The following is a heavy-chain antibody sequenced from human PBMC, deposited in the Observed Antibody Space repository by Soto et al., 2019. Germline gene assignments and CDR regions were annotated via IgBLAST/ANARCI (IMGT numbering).Heavy chain of an antibody. CDR2: INAGNGNT. V-gene: IGHV1-3*01. CDR3: ARDSKMYNWNYPDAFDI. CDR1: GYTFTSYA. J-gene: IGHJ3*02. Sequence: GASMKVSCKASGYTFTSYAIPWVRPAPGQRLEWMGWINAGNGNTKYSQKFQGRVTITRDTSASTAYMELSSLRSEDTAVYYCARDSKMYNWNYPDAFDIWGQGTMVTVSS. D-gene: IGHD1-7*01.